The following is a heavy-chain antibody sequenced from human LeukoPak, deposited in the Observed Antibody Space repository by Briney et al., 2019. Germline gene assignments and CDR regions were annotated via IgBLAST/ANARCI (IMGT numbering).Heavy chain of an antibody. Sequence: GGSLRLSCVASGFTFSSYGMHWVRQAPGKGPEWVAVISYDGNTEYFADSVKGRFTISRDNSKNTLYLQMNSLRAEDTAVYYCAKDLGYYGSGSYLGSIFDYWGQGTLVTVSS. CDR1: GFTFSSYG. CDR3: AKDLGYYGSGSYLGSIFDY. CDR2: ISYDGNTE. V-gene: IGHV3-30*18. D-gene: IGHD3-10*01. J-gene: IGHJ4*02.